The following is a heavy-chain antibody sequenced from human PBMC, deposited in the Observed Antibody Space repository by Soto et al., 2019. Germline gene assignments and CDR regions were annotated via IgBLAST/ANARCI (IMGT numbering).Heavy chain of an antibody. Sequence: QVQLVESGGGVVQPGRSLRLSCAASGFTISSYGMHWVRQAPGKGLEWVALIWHDGSKQYYADSVKGRFAISRDNAKTTLYLQMNSLRADDTAEYYCAREEGVVARAFDYWGQGALVTVSS. D-gene: IGHD2-15*01. V-gene: IGHV3-33*01. CDR1: GFTISSYG. J-gene: IGHJ4*02. CDR2: IWHDGSKQ. CDR3: AREEGVVARAFDY.